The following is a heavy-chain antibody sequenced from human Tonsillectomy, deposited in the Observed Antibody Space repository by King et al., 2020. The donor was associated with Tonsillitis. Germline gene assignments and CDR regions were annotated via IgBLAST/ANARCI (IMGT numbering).Heavy chain of an antibody. J-gene: IGHJ4*02. CDR3: ARTTRGVAIVGATTGFDY. D-gene: IGHD1-26*01. V-gene: IGHV2-70*16. CDR2: IDWDDDK. CDR1: GFSLSTSGMC. Sequence: TLKESGPVLVKPTQTLTLTCTFSGFSLSTSGMCVSWIRQPPGKALEWLARIDWDDDKYYSTSLKTRLTISKDTSKNQVVLTMTNMDPVDTATYYCARTTRGVAIVGATTGFDYWGQGTLVTVSS.